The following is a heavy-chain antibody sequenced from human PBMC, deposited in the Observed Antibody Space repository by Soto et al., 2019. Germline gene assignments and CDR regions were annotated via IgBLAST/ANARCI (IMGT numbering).Heavy chain of an antibody. J-gene: IGHJ5*02. V-gene: IGHV4-38-2*02. CDR1: GFSISSGYF. CDR2: IYHSGTT. CDR3: ARDSSGYYWFDP. Sequence: SETLSLTCAVSGFSISSGYFWGWIRQPPGKGPEWLGSIYHSGTTYYNPSVKGRVTISVDTSKNQFSLKMSSVTAADTAVYYCARDSSGYYWFDPWGQGTLVTVSS. D-gene: IGHD3-22*01.